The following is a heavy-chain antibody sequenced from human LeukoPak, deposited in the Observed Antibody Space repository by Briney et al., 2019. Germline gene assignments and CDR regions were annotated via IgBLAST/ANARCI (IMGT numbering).Heavy chain of an antibody. CDR2: TYYRSKWYN. J-gene: IGHJ6*02. CDR1: GDIVTSNNAA. V-gene: IGHV6-1*01. Sequence: SQTLSLTCVISGDIVTSNNAAWNWIRQSPSRGLEWLGRTYYRSKWYNDYAVSVKSRITINPDTSKNQFSLQLNSVTPEDTAVYYCARVLMKSSYYCGLDVWGQGTTVTVSS. CDR3: ARVLMKSSYYCGLDV.